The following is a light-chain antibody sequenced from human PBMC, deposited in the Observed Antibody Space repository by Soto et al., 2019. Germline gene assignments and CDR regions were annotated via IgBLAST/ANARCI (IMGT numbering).Light chain of an antibody. CDR3: QQYGDSRT. Sequence: EIVLTQSPGTLSLSPGERATLSCRASQRVSSTYLAWYQQKPGQAPRLLIYGASSRATGIPDRFSGSASETDFTLTINRLEPEDFAIYYCQQYGDSRTFGQGTKLEIK. J-gene: IGKJ2*01. V-gene: IGKV3-20*01. CDR1: QRVSSTY. CDR2: GAS.